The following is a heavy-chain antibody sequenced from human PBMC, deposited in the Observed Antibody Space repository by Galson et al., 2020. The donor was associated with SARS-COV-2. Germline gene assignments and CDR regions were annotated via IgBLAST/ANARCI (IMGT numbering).Heavy chain of an antibody. D-gene: IGHD3-22*01. CDR1: GGSSSGYS. J-gene: IGHJ6*02. Sequence: SQTLSLTCAVFGGSSSGYSWTWIRQPPGKGLEWIGEINLSGRTRYTPSLKSRVSMPVDTSKNQFSLRLRSVTAADTAVYYCARGFDGLYDSSGFFGLGVFFYYGLDVWGQGTTVSVSS. V-gene: IGHV4-34*01. CDR2: INLSGRT. CDR3: ARGFDGLYDSSGFFGLGVFFYYGLDV.